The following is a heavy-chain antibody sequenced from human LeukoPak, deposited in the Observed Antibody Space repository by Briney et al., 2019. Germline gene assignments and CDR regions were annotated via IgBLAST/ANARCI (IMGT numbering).Heavy chain of an antibody. D-gene: IGHD2-2*01. CDR3: ARDLSNCSSTSCYEY. J-gene: IGHJ4*02. CDR1: GFTVSSNY. CDR2: IYSGGST. Sequence: GGSLRLSCAASGFTVSSNYMSWVRQAPGKGLEWVSVIYSGGSTYYADSVKGRFTISRDNSKNTLYLQMNSLRAEDTAVCYCARDLSNCSSTSCYEYWGQGTLVTVSS. V-gene: IGHV3-53*01.